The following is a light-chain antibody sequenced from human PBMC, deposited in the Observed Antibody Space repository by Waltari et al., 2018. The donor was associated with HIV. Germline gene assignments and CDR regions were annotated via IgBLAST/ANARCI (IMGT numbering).Light chain of an antibody. CDR1: SSDVGGYNY. Sequence: QSALTQPASVSGSPGQSITISCTGTSSDVGGYNYVSWYQQHPGKAPKLMISEVNNRPSGVSNRVSGSKSGKTASLTISGLQAEDEADYYCSSYTSSSTLYVFGTGTKVTVL. J-gene: IGLJ1*01. CDR2: EVN. CDR3: SSYTSSSTLYV. V-gene: IGLV2-14*01.